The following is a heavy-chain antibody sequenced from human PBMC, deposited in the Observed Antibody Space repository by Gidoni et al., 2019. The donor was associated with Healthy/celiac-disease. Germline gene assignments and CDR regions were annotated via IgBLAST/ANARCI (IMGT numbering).Heavy chain of an antibody. V-gene: IGHV4-34*01. CDR1: GGSFSGYY. D-gene: IGHD2-21*01. J-gene: IGHJ5*02. CDR3: ARASYPPVAFLDP. Sequence: QVQLQQWGAGLLKPSETLSLTCAVYGGSFSGYYWSWIRQPPGKGLEWIGEINHSGSTNYNPSLKSRVTISVDTSKNQFSLKLSSVTAADTAVYYCARASYPPVAFLDPWGQGTLVTVSS. CDR2: INHSGST.